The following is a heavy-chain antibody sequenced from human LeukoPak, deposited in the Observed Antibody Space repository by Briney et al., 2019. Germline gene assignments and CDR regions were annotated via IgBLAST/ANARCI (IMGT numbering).Heavy chain of an antibody. CDR1: GGSISSSY. D-gene: IGHD3-16*01. V-gene: IGHV4-4*07. CDR3: ARGIAGGFHFFDY. Sequence: PSETLSLTCTVSGGSISSSYWSWIRQPAGKGLEWIGRAYTSGSTDYNPSLRSRVTMSLDTSKNRLSLILNSVIAADTAVYYCARGIAGGFHFFDYWGQGTLVTVSS. CDR2: AYTSGST. J-gene: IGHJ4*02.